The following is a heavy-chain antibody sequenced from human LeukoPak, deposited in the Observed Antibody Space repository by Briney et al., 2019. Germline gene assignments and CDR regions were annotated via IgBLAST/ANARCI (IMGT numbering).Heavy chain of an antibody. CDR2: ISFDGNTK. J-gene: IGHJ4*02. Sequence: GGSLRLSCAASGFTFSNYGMHWVRQAPGKELEWVAVISFDGNTKHYSDSVKGRFTISRDNSKNTLYLQMNSLRAEDTAVYYCARDYGDCPDYWGQGTLVTVSS. D-gene: IGHD4-17*01. CDR1: GFTFSNYG. CDR3: ARDYGDCPDY. V-gene: IGHV3-30*03.